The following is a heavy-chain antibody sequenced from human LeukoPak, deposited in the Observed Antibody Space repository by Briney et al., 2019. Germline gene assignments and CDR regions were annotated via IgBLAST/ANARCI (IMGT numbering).Heavy chain of an antibody. CDR3: AKRGVVIRVILVGFHKEAYYFDS. CDR1: GLTLSNYG. Sequence: GGSLRLSCPVSGLTLSNYGMSWVRQAPGKGLEWVAGISDSGGRTNYAGSVKGRFTISRDNPKNTLILQMNSLRPEDTAVYFCAKRGVVIRVILVGFHKEAYYFDSWGQGALVTVSS. J-gene: IGHJ4*02. CDR2: ISDSGGRT. V-gene: IGHV3-23*01. D-gene: IGHD2/OR15-2a*01.